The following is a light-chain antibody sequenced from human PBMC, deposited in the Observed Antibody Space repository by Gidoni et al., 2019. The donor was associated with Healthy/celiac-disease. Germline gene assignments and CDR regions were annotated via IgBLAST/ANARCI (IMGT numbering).Light chain of an antibody. V-gene: IGKV1-9*01. CDR1: LGISSY. CDR3: QQLNSYPTCS. Sequence: DIQLTQSPSFLSASVGDRVTITCRASLGISSYLAWYQQKPGKAPKLLIYAASTLQSGVPSRFSGSGSGTEFTLTISSLQPEDFATYYCQQLNSYPTCSFGQGTKLEIK. J-gene: IGKJ2*04. CDR2: AAS.